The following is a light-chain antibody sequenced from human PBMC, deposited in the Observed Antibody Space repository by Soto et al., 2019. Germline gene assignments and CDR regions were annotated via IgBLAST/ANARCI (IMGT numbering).Light chain of an antibody. Sequence: EIVMTQSPATLSVSPGERATLSCRASQSVSSNLAWYQQKPGQAPMLLFYGASTRATGIPARFSGSGSGTEFTLTISSLQSEDFAVYYCQPYNNWPRTFGHGTKVDIK. V-gene: IGKV3-15*01. CDR1: QSVSSN. CDR3: QPYNNWPRT. J-gene: IGKJ1*01. CDR2: GAS.